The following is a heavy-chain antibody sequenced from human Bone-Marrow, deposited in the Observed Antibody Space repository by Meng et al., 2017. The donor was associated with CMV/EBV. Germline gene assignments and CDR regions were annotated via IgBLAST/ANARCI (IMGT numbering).Heavy chain of an antibody. D-gene: IGHD3-16*01. Sequence: SEPLSLTCTVSGGSISSGSYYWSWIRQHPGKGLEWIGNIYYSGSTYYNPSLKSRLTISLDTSKNRFSLKRSSVTAADTAVYYCARVAGFGSDYWGQGTRVTVSS. V-gene: IGHV4-31*03. CDR2: IYYSGST. J-gene: IGHJ4*02. CDR3: ARVAGFGSDY. CDR1: GGSISSGSYY.